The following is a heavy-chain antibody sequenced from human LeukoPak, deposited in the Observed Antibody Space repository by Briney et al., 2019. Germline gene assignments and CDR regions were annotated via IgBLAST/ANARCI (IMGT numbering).Heavy chain of an antibody. Sequence: SSETLSLTCTVSGGSISSGSHYWNWIRQPAGKGLEWIGRIYTGGTTNYNPSLKSRVTISVDTSKNHFSLKLSSVTAADTAVYYCARHNNYYDILTGYHTNNWFDPWGQGTLVTVSS. D-gene: IGHD3-9*01. V-gene: IGHV4-61*02. CDR1: GGSISSGSHY. CDR2: IYTGGTT. J-gene: IGHJ5*02. CDR3: ARHNNYYDILTGYHTNNWFDP.